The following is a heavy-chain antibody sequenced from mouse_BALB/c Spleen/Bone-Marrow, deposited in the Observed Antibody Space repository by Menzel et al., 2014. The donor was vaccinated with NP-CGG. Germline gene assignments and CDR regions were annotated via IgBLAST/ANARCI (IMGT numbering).Heavy chain of an antibody. CDR2: IWGDGST. CDR3: ARELGHYAMDY. D-gene: IGHD4-1*01. Sequence: QVQLQQSGPGLVAPSQSLSTTCTVSGFSLTGYGVNWVRQPPGKGLEWLGMIWGDGSTDYNSALKSRLSISKDNSKSQVFLKMNSLQTDDTARYYCARELGHYAMDYWGQGTSVTVSS. J-gene: IGHJ4*01. V-gene: IGHV2-6-7*01. CDR1: GFSLTGYG.